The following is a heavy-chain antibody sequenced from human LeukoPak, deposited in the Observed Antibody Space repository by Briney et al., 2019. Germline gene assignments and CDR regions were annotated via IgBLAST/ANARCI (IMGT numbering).Heavy chain of an antibody. CDR1: GFTFSGYW. CDR3: AKDGAPRIAVAGTFSPPPSYYFDY. V-gene: IGHV3-7*01. Sequence: GGSLRLSCAASGFTFSGYWMSWVRQAPGKGLEWVANIKQDGSEKYYADSVKGRFTISRANSKNTLYLQMNSLRAEDTAVYYCAKDGAPRIAVAGTFSPPPSYYFDYWGQGTLVTVSS. CDR2: IKQDGSEK. D-gene: IGHD6-19*01. J-gene: IGHJ4*02.